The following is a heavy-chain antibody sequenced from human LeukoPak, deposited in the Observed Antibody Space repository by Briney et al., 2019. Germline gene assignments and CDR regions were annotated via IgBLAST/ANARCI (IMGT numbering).Heavy chain of an antibody. CDR1: GGSFSGYY. J-gene: IGHJ6*03. CDR2: INHSGST. V-gene: IGHV4-34*01. CDR3: ARLRGLYYSYYYMDV. Sequence: PSETLSLTCAVYGGSFSGYYWSWIRQPPGKGLEWIGEINHSGSTNYNPSLKSRITISVDTSKNQFSLKLSSVTAADTAVYYCARLRGLYYSYYYMDVWGKGTTVTVSS.